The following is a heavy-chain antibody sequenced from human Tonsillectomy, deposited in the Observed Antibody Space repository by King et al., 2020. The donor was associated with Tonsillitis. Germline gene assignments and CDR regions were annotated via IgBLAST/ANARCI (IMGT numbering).Heavy chain of an antibody. D-gene: IGHD4-17*01. CDR3: ARDHADYGDYFIDY. J-gene: IGHJ4*02. V-gene: IGHV3-30*04. CDR1: GFTFRNYA. Sequence: VQLVQSGGGVVQPGRSLRLSCAPSGFTFRNYAIHWVRQAPGKGLEWVAVITYDGSNKYYVDSVKGRFTISRDNSKNTLNLQMNSLRAEDTAVYYCARDHADYGDYFIDYWGQGTLVTVSS. CDR2: ITYDGSNK.